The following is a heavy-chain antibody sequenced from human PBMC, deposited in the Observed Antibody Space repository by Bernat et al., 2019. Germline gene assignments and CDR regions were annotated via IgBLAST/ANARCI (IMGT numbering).Heavy chain of an antibody. CDR2: IWYDGSNK. D-gene: IGHD6-19*01. CDR3: ARGGGIGSGWYFDY. Sequence: QVQLVESGGGVVQPGRSLRLSCAASGFTFSSYGMHWVRQAPGKGLEWVAVIWYDGSNKYYAASVKGRFTISRDNSKNTLYLQMSSLRAEDTAVYYCARGGGIGSGWYFDYWGQGTLVTVSS. V-gene: IGHV3-33*01. CDR1: GFTFSSYG. J-gene: IGHJ4*02.